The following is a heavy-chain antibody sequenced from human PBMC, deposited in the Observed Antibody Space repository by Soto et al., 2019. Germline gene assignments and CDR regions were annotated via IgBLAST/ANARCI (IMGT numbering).Heavy chain of an antibody. D-gene: IGHD3-9*01. J-gene: IGHJ4*02. V-gene: IGHV3-30*18. CDR1: GLTFSNYG. CDR3: AKAPNFDWLSHFDY. Sequence: PRLSCAASGLTFSNYGMHWVRQAPGKGLEWVAVITYDGSNKYYADSVKGRFTISRDNSKNTLYLQMNRLRAEDTAVYYCAKAPNFDWLSHFDYWGQGT. CDR2: ITYDGSNK.